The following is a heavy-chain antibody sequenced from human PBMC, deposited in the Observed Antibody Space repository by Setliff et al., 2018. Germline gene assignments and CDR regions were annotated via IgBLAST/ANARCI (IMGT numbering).Heavy chain of an antibody. CDR3: AGKGISALSGAFDM. D-gene: IGHD1-20*01. V-gene: IGHV4-4*07. Sequence: SETLSLTCTVSGGSISNYYWSWIRQPAGKGLEWIGRIYTSGSTNYNPSLKSRVTMSVDTSKNQFSLKLSSVTAADTAVYYCAGKGISALSGAFDMWGQGTMVTVS. CDR1: GGSISNYY. CDR2: IYTSGST. J-gene: IGHJ3*02.